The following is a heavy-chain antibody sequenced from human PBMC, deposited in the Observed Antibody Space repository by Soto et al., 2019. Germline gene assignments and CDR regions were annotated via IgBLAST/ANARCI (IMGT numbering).Heavy chain of an antibody. CDR2: IYYSGST. CDR1: GGSISSNSYY. V-gene: IGHV4-39*01. D-gene: IGHD6-19*01. CDR3: ARQSAVAGNWFDP. Sequence: PSETLSLTCTVSGGSISSNSYYWGWIRQPPGKGLEWIGSIYYSGSTYYNPSLKSRVTISVDTSENQFSLKLSSVTAADTAVYYCARQSAVAGNWFDPWGQGTLVTAPQ. J-gene: IGHJ5*02.